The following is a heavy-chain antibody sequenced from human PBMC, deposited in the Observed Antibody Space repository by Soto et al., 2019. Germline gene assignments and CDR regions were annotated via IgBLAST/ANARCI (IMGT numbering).Heavy chain of an antibody. CDR3: ARGDEVNSSPVLYGMDV. V-gene: IGHV1-69*13. Sequence: ASVKVSCKASGGTFRNHVFNWVRQAPGQGLEWMGGIIPIIGTPNYAQKFQGRVTITADASTSTVYMELSSLRSEDTAVYYCARGDEVNSSPVLYGMDVWGQGTTVTVSS. D-gene: IGHD6-13*01. CDR1: GGTFRNHV. J-gene: IGHJ6*02. CDR2: IIPIIGTP.